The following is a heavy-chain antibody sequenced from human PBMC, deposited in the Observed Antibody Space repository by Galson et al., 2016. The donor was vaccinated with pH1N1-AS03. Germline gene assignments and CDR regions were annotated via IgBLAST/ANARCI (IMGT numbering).Heavy chain of an antibody. Sequence: SLRLSCATSGFTFGDYAVSWIRQAPGKGLVWVSHINEDGSTTRYADSVKGRFTTSRDNAKNTLYLQMNSLRAEDTAVYFCVREQGGSDDYWGQGTLVTVSS. D-gene: IGHD1-26*01. V-gene: IGHV3-74*01. CDR3: VREQGGSDDY. J-gene: IGHJ4*02. CDR2: INEDGSTT. CDR1: GFTFGDYA.